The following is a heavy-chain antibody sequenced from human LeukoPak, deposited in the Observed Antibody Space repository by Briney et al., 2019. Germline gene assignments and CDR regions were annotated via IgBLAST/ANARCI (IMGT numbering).Heavy chain of an antibody. V-gene: IGHV3-7*01. J-gene: IGHJ3*01. D-gene: IGHD3-22*01. CDR2: IKEDGSEE. CDR3: ARDWLAGNPYHAFDL. CDR1: GFTFSSYW. Sequence: PGGSLRLSCAASGFTFSSYWTSWVRQAPGKGLECVANIKEDGSEEYYVDSVKGRFSISRDNAKNSLYLQMNSLRAEDTAVYYCARDWLAGNPYHAFDLWGKGTMVAVSS.